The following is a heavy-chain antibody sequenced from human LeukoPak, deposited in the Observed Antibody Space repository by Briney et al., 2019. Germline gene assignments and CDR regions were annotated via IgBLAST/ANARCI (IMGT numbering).Heavy chain of an antibody. V-gene: IGHV4-59*01. D-gene: IGHD3-22*01. CDR1: GGSISSYY. CDR3: ARFNYYDSSGPKAFDI. CDR2: IYYSGST. J-gene: IGHJ3*02. Sequence: SETLSLTCTVSGGSISSYYWSWIRQPPGKGLEWIGYIYYSGSTNYNPSLKSRVTISVDTSKNQFSLKLSSVTAADTAVYYCARFNYYDSSGPKAFDIWGQGTMVTVSS.